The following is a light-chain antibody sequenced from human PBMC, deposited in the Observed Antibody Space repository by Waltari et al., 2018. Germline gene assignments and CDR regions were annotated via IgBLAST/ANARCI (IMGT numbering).Light chain of an antibody. V-gene: IGLV2-11*01. J-gene: IGLJ2*01. CDR2: DFS. CDR3: SSYGGNYMML. Sequence: QSALTQPPSVSGSPGQSVTISCTGTSSDVGTYNSASWYQQHPDKAPKLVIYDFSHRPPGSPDRVPGSKPGYTASRTISGRQTEDEAVYSCSSYGGNYMMLFGGGTKLTVL. CDR1: SSDVGTYNS.